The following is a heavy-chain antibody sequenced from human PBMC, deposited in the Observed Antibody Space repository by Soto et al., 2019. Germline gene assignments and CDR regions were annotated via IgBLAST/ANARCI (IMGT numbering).Heavy chain of an antibody. Sequence: QVQLQESGPGLVKPSETLSLTCTVSGGSMSSYHWSWIRQPPGKGLEWIRYIYYSGSTNYNPSLKSRVTISVNTSKNQFSLKLSSVTAADTAVYYCAREGVNYYGSGSYHYGMDVWGQGTTVTVSS. V-gene: IGHV4-59*01. D-gene: IGHD3-10*01. CDR2: IYYSGST. J-gene: IGHJ6*02. CDR1: GGSMSSYH. CDR3: AREGVNYYGSGSYHYGMDV.